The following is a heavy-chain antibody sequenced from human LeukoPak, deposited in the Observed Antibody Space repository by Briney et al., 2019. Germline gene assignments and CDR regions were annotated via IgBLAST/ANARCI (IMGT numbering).Heavy chain of an antibody. D-gene: IGHD5/OR15-5a*01. CDR2: ISSSGSTI. Sequence: GGSLRLSCAASVFTFSSYEMHWVRQAPGKGLEWVSYISSSGSTIYYGDSVKGRFTISRDNPKNTLYLQMNSLRAEDTAVYYCAKILLPLRRCLDYWGQGTLVTVSS. CDR3: AKILLPLRRCLDY. CDR1: VFTFSSYE. V-gene: IGHV3-48*03. J-gene: IGHJ4*02.